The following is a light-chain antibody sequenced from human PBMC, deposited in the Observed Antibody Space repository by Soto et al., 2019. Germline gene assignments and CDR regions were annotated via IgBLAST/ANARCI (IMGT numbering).Light chain of an antibody. CDR1: SSDVGGYNY. Sequence: QSALTQPASVSGSPGQSITISCTGTSSDVGGYNYVSWYQQHPGKAPKLMIYDVSNRPSGVSNRFSGSNSGNTASLTISGLQDEDESDDYCSSYTGFGGGTQLTVL. J-gene: IGLJ2*01. CDR2: DVS. V-gene: IGLV2-14*01. CDR3: SSYTG.